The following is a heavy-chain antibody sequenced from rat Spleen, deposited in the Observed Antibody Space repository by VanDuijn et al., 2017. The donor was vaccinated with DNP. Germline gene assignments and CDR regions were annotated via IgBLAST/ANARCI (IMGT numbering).Heavy chain of an antibody. CDR3: TSTLVNYGTYGYYAMDA. Sequence: QVQLKESGPGLVQPSQTLSLTCTVSGFSLTSYTVSWVRQPPGKGLEWIASMSSGGSTYYNSGLKSRLRISRDTSKSQVFLKMNSLQTEDTAIYFCTSTLVNYGTYGYYAMDAWGQGTSVTVSS. CDR1: GFSLTSYT. J-gene: IGHJ4*01. D-gene: IGHD1-3*01. V-gene: IGHV2-6*01. CDR2: MSSGGST.